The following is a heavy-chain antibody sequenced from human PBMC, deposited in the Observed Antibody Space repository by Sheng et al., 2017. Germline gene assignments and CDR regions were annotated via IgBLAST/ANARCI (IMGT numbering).Heavy chain of an antibody. Sequence: EVQLVESGGGLVKPGGSLRLSCAASRFTFSAYSMNWVRQAPGKGLEWVASISSVESHFDHADSVRGRFTISRDNANRSVDLQMNSLRAEDTAMYYCVRDPPGGGGRTYWGRGNPGHR. CDR1: RFTFSAYS. J-gene: IGHJ4*02. CDR2: ISSVESHF. D-gene: IGHD3-16*01. CDR3: VRDPPGGGGRTY. V-gene: IGHV3-21*02.